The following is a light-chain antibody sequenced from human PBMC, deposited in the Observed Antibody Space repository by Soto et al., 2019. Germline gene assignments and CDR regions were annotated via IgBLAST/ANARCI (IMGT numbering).Light chain of an antibody. J-gene: IGKJ5*01. V-gene: IGKV1-39*01. CDR1: QSITRF. Sequence: DIQLSQSPSSLYASVGDMVCLTSGASQSITRFLYWYQQKPRKAPPLLIYAASSLQSGVPPRFSGSRSWTHFTLTISSLQPEDFSTYYCQQNYSPPPITFGQGTRLDIK. CDR3: QQNYSPPPIT. CDR2: AAS.